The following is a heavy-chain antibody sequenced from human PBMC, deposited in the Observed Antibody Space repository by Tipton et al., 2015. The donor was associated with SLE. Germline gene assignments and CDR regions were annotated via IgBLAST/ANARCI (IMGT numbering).Heavy chain of an antibody. Sequence: SLRLSCAASGFTFSSYGMPWVRQAPGKGLEWVGFIRYDGSNKYYADSVKGRFTISRDNSKNTLYLQMNSLRAEDTAVYYCAKLGAFDIWGQGTMVTVSS. CDR3: AKLGAFDI. J-gene: IGHJ3*02. CDR2: IRYDGSNK. CDR1: GFTFSSYG. V-gene: IGHV3-30*02.